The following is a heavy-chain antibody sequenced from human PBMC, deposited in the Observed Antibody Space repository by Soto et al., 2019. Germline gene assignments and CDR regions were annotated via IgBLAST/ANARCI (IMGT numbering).Heavy chain of an antibody. D-gene: IGHD3-10*01. J-gene: IGHJ5*02. V-gene: IGHV1-46*01. CDR2: INPSGGST. CDR1: GYTFTSYY. Sequence: GASVKVSCKASGYTFTSYYMHWVRQAPGQGLEWMGIINPSGGSTSYAQKFQGRVTMTRDTSTSTVYMELSSLRSEDTAVYYCARDYAHMVRGVPPGFDPWGKGTLVTVSS. CDR3: ARDYAHMVRGVPPGFDP.